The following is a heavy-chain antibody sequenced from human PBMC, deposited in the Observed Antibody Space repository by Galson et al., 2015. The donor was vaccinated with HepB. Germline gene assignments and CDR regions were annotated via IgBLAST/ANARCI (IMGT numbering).Heavy chain of an antibody. V-gene: IGHV5-51*01. CDR2: IYPGDSDS. CDR3: ARRRQLLSGLVDY. CDR1: GYSFTSYW. J-gene: IGHJ4*02. D-gene: IGHD2-2*01. Sequence: QSGAEVKKPGESLKISCKTSGYSFTSYWIDWVRQMPGKGLEWMGIIYPGDSDSRYSPSFQGQVTFSADKSISTAYLQWSSLKASDTSMYCGARRRQLLSGLVDYWGQGTLVTVSS.